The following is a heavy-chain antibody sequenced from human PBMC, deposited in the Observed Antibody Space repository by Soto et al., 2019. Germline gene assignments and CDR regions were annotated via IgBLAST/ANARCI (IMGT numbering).Heavy chain of an antibody. CDR3: ASVLGSRRSGSYPSY. V-gene: IGHV3-48*01. J-gene: IGHJ4*02. D-gene: IGHD3-10*01. CDR1: GFSISDCS. CDR2: ISTNNDAI. Sequence: EVQLVESGGGLVQPGGSLRLSCAASGFSISDCSMNWVRRAPGKGLEWISYISTNNDAIYYEDSVKGRFTISRDNAKNSLYLQMNSLRAEDTALYYCASVLGSRRSGSYPSYWGQGTLVTVSS.